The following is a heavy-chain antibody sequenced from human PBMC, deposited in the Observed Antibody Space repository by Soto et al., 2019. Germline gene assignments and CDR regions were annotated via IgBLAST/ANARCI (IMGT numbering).Heavy chain of an antibody. Sequence: SETLSLTCGVYGGSFRNYYWIWVRQPPGKGLEWIGEVNHSGEATYNPSLQSRITISLDTSNNQFSLKMTSVTAADTAMYFCTRHERFPRYRFDPWGQGNQVTVSS. CDR2: VNHSGEA. D-gene: IGHD1-1*01. CDR1: GGSFRNYY. V-gene: IGHV4-34*01. CDR3: TRHERFPRYRFDP. J-gene: IGHJ5*02.